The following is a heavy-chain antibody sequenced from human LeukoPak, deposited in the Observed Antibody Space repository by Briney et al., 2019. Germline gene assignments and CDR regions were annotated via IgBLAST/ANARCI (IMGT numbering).Heavy chain of an antibody. J-gene: IGHJ6*02. CDR2: IYHSGST. Sequence: SGTLSLTCAVSGVSISSSNWWSRVRQPPGKGLEWIGEIYHSGSTNYNPSLKSRVTISVDKSKNQFSLKLSSVTAADTAVYYCARVPSGSYHYGMDVWGQGTTVTVSS. CDR1: GVSISSSNW. V-gene: IGHV4-4*02. D-gene: IGHD1-26*01. CDR3: ARVPSGSYHYGMDV.